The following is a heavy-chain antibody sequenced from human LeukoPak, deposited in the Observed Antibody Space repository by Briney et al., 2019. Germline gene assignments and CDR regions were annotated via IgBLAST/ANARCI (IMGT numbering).Heavy chain of an antibody. D-gene: IGHD3-22*01. V-gene: IGHV3-30-3*01. CDR1: GFTFSSYE. CDR2: ISYDGSNK. Sequence: PGGSLRLSCAASGFTFSSYEMNWVRQAPGKGLEWVAVISYDGSNKYYADSVKGRFTISRDNSKNTLYLQMNSLRAEDTAVYYCARLGPGRYDSSGYEDYWGQGTLVTVSS. J-gene: IGHJ4*02. CDR3: ARLGPGRYDSSGYEDY.